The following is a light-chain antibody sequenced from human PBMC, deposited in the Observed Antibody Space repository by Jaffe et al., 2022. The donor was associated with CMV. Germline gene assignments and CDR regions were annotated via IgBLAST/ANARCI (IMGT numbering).Light chain of an antibody. CDR2: GAS. CDR1: QSVSSN. CDR3: QQYNTLWT. Sequence: EIVMTQSPATLSVSPGERATLSCRASQSVSSNLAWYQQKPGQAPRLLIYGASTRATGIPARFSGSGSGTEFTLTISSLQSEDFAVYYCQQYNTLWTFGQGTKLEIK. V-gene: IGKV3-15*01. J-gene: IGKJ2*02.